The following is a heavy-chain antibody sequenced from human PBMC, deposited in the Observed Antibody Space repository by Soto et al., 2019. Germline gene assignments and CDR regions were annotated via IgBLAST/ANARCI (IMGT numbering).Heavy chain of an antibody. V-gene: IGHV3-9*01. CDR3: AKAKGGTPDYIDS. CDR2: INWNSDKV. J-gene: IGHJ4*02. Sequence: VLLVESGGGLVQPGRSLRLSCAVSGFNFGNYAMHWVRQAPGKGLEWVAAINWNSDKVAYAGSVLGRFTIFRDSAKNSLHLQMNDLTTEDTALYYCAKAKGGTPDYIDSWGQGILVTVSS. CDR1: GFNFGNYA. D-gene: IGHD1-1*01.